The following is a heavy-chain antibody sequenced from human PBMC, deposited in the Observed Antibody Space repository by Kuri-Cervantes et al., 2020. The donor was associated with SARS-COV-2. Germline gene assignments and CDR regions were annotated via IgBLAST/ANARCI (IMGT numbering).Heavy chain of an antibody. Sequence: GGSLRLSCAASGFTFSSYAMSWVRQAPGKGLEWVSVISGSGGSTYYADSVKGRFTISRDNSKNTLFLQMNSLRAEDTAVYYCAKDGYCSSTSCRPWFDPWGQGTLVTVSS. CDR2: ISGSGGST. D-gene: IGHD2-2*03. J-gene: IGHJ5*02. V-gene: IGHV3-23*01. CDR1: GFTFSSYA. CDR3: AKDGYCSSTSCRPWFDP.